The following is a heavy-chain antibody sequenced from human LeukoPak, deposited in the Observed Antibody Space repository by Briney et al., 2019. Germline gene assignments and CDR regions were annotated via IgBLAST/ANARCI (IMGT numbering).Heavy chain of an antibody. J-gene: IGHJ4*02. D-gene: IGHD3-10*01. CDR1: SGSFSGYD. Sequence: SETLALIFAVYSGSFSGYDWSWIHQHHRQGLEWIGVRNNSESTNYNPSLKSRVTISVDTSKNQFSLKLSSVTAADTAVYYCARAGLRVTMVRRSYFDYWGQGTLVTVSS. CDR3: ARAGLRVTMVRRSYFDY. V-gene: IGHV4-34*01. CDR2: RNNSEST.